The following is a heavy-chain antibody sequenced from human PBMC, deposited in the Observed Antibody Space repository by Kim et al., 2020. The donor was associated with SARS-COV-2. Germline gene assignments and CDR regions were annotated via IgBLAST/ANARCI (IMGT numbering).Heavy chain of an antibody. Sequence: YAQAFTGRFVFSLDTSVSTAYLQISSLKAEDTAVYYCARLGRALHAPFDYWGQGTLVTVSS. V-gene: IGHV7-4-1*02. CDR3: ARLGRALHAPFDY. D-gene: IGHD1-26*01. J-gene: IGHJ4*02.